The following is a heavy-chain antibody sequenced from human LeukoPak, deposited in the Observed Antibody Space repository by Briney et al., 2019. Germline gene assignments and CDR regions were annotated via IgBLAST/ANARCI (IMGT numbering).Heavy chain of an antibody. V-gene: IGHV3-7*01. Sequence: PGGSLRLSCAASGFTFSSKWMSWVRQPPGKGLEWVANIEQQDGSEKYYVDSVKGRFTISRDNAKNSLYLQMNSLRAEDTAVYYCAKYDFWSGYSFDFWGQGTLVTVSS. D-gene: IGHD3-3*01. J-gene: IGHJ4*02. CDR2: IEQQDGSEK. CDR1: GFTFSSKW. CDR3: AKYDFWSGYSFDF.